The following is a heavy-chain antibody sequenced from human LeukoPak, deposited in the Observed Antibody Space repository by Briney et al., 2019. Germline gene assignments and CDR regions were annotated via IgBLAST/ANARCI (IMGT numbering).Heavy chain of an antibody. D-gene: IGHD3-10*01. J-gene: IGHJ4*02. CDR2: NYYGGST. CDR3: ARRTIRGVHHCFDY. V-gene: IGHV4-59*08. CDR1: GGSISSDY. Sequence: PSETLSLTCNVSGGSISSDYWSWIRQPPGKGLEWIGFNYYGGSTNVNPSLESRVTISLDTSKNQFSLKLSSVTAADTAVYYCARRTIRGVHHCFDYWGQGTLVTVSS.